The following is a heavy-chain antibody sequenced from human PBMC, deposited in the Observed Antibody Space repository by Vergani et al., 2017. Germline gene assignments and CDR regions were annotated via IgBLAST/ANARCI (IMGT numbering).Heavy chain of an antibody. D-gene: IGHD3-9*01. Sequence: QVQVVQSGAEVKKSGASVQVSCKTSGYTFSNYYMHWVRQAPGQGLEWMGIINPSGGHTNYAQKFQGRVTMTRDTSTSTVYMGLSSLRSEDTAIYYCARGDYGILTGYRYWGQGTLVTVSA. CDR1: GYTFSNYY. V-gene: IGHV1-46*03. CDR3: ARGDYGILTGYRY. J-gene: IGHJ4*02. CDR2: INPSGGHT.